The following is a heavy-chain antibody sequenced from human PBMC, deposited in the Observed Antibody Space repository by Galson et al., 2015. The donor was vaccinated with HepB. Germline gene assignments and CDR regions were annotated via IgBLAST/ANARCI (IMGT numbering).Heavy chain of an antibody. D-gene: IGHD3/OR15-3a*01. Sequence: LSLTCEVYGGSFSGYYWSWIRQPPGKGLEWIGEINHSGSTNKNPSLKSRVTISVDTSKNQFSLKLSSATAADTAVYYCARWTYHYYALDVWGQGTTVTVSS. CDR1: GGSFSGYY. J-gene: IGHJ6*02. V-gene: IGHV4-34*01. CDR3: ARWTYHYYALDV. CDR2: INHSGST.